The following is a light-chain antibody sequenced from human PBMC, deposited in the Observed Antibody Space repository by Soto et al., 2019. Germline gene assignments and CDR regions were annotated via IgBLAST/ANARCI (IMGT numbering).Light chain of an antibody. CDR2: KAS. CDR1: QSISSW. Sequence: DIQMTQSPSTLSASVGDRVTITCRASQSISSWLAWYQQKPGKAPKLLIYKASSLEGGVPSRFNGGGSGTEFTHAISSLQPDDFATYDCQRYDSDWAFGQGTKVDIK. V-gene: IGKV1-5*03. J-gene: IGKJ1*01. CDR3: QRYDSDWA.